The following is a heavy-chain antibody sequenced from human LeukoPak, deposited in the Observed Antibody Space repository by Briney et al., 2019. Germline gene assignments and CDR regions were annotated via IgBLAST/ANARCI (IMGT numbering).Heavy chain of an antibody. V-gene: IGHV1-18*01. Sequence: GASVKVSCKASGYTFTSYGISWVRQAPGQGLEWMGWISAYNGNTNYAQKLQGRVTMTTDTSTSTAYMELRSLRSDDTAVYYCARIFGCGGDCYYHDAFDIWGQGTMVTVSS. CDR1: GYTFTSYG. CDR3: ARIFGCGGDCYYHDAFDI. D-gene: IGHD2-21*02. CDR2: ISAYNGNT. J-gene: IGHJ3*02.